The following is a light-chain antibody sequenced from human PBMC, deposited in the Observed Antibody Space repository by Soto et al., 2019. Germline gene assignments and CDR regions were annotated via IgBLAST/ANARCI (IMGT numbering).Light chain of an antibody. V-gene: IGKV1-39*01. CDR1: QSISSY. J-gene: IGKJ5*01. CDR2: AAS. CDR3: QQSYSTPIT. Sequence: DIQMTQSPSSLSASVGDRVTITCRASQSISSYLDWYQQKPGKAPKLLVYAASSLQSGGPSRCSGSGYGTDFTLTISSLQPEDVATYSCQQSYSTPITFGPGTRLEI.